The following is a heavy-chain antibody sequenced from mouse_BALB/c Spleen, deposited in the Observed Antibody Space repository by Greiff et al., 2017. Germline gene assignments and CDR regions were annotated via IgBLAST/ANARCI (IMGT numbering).Heavy chain of an antibody. CDR2: INPSTGYT. V-gene: IGHV1-7*01. D-gene: IGHD2-1*01. J-gene: IGHJ1*01. CDR3: ASYGNWYFDV. CDR1: GYTFTSYW. Sequence: QVQLKESGAELAKPGASVKMSCKASGYTFTSYWMHWVKQRPGQGLEWIGYINPSTGYTEYNQKFKDKATLTADKSSSTAYMQLSSLTSEDSAVYYCASYGNWYFDVWGAGTTVTVSS.